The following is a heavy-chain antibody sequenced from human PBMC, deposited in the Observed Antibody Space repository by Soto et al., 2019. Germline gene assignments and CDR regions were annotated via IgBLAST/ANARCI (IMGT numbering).Heavy chain of an antibody. CDR1: GGSISSGGYY. CDR2: IYYSGST. J-gene: IGHJ5*02. V-gene: IGHV4-31*03. CDR3: AREAAGKPNWFDP. D-gene: IGHD6-25*01. Sequence: QVQLQESGPGLVKPSQTLSLTCTVSGGSISSGGYYWSWIRQHPGKGLEWIGYIYYSGSTYYNPSLKGRVTIPLNPSKNQFSLRLSSVTAADTAGYYCAREAAGKPNWFDPWGQGTLSPSPQ.